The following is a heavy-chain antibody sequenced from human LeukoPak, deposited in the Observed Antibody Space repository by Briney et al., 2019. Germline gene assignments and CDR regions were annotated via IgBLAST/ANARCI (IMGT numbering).Heavy chain of an antibody. CDR1: GFTFSSYS. J-gene: IGHJ3*02. V-gene: IGHV3-21*01. Sequence: GGSLRLSCAASGFTFSSYSMNWVRQAPGKGLEWVSSISSSSSYIYYADSVKGRFTISRDNAKNSLYLQMNSLRAEDTAVYYCARESEKAEGAFDIWGQGTIVTVSS. CDR3: ARESEKAEGAFDI. CDR2: ISSSSSYI.